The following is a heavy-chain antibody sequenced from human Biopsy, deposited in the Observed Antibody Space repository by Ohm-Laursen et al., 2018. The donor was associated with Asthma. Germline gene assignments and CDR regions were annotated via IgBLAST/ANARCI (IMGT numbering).Heavy chain of an antibody. J-gene: IGHJ6*02. CDR1: GYTFTSYY. Sequence: GASVKVSCKVSGYTFTSYYMHWVRQAPGQGLEWMGIINPSGGSTSYAQKFQGRVTMTRDTSTSTVYMELSSLRSEDTAVYYCARGGYYGDRRHHNGLDVWGQGTTVTVSS. D-gene: IGHD4-17*01. CDR3: ARGGYYGDRRHHNGLDV. CDR2: INPSGGST. V-gene: IGHV1-46*01.